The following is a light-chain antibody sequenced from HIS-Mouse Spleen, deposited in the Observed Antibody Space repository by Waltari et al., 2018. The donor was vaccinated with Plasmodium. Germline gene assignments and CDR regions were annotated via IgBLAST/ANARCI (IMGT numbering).Light chain of an antibody. CDR3: CSYAGSSTNWV. J-gene: IGLJ3*02. CDR2: EGS. Sequence: QSALTQPAPVSGSPGQSITTHCTGTRSDVGRYNLVSRYQQHPGQAPKLIIYEGSKRPSGVSNRFSGSKSGTTASLTISGLQAEDEADYYCCSYAGSSTNWVFGGGTKLTVL. V-gene: IGLV2-23*01. CDR1: RSDVGRYNL.